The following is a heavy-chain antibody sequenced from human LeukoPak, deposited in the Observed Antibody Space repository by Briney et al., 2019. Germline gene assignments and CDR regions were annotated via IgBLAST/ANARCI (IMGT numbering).Heavy chain of an antibody. V-gene: IGHV4-61*02. D-gene: IGHD3-22*01. J-gene: IGHJ6*03. CDR3: AREGYYDSSGYYIGGPVVYYYYYYYMDV. Sequence: TLSLTCTVSGGSISSGSYYWSWIRQPAGKGLEWIGRIYTSGSTNYNPSLKSRVTISVDTSKNQFSLKLSSVTAADTAVYYCAREGYYDSSGYYIGGPVVYYYYYYYMDVWGKGTTVTISS. CDR1: GGSISSGSYY. CDR2: IYTSGST.